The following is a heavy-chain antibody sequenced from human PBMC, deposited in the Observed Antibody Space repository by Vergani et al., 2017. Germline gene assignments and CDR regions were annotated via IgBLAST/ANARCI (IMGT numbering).Heavy chain of an antibody. CDR1: GYPFTAYY. V-gene: IGHV1-2*02. D-gene: IGHD3-10*01. CDR2: INPNTGDT. Sequence: QVQLMQSGAEVKKPGASVKVSCKASGYPFTAYYIHWMRQAPGQGLEWMGWINPNTGDTIYAQKFHGTVTMTRDTSISTVYMEVTELRSDDTAVFYCASDHLGSWSYMAWFAPWGQGALVTVSS. J-gene: IGHJ5*02. CDR3: ASDHLGSWSYMAWFAP.